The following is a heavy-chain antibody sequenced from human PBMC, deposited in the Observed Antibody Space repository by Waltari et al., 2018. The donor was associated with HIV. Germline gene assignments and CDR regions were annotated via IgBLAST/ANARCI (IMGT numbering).Heavy chain of an antibody. D-gene: IGHD3-22*01. J-gene: IGHJ4*02. CDR3: ARDGHFYDSRPLDY. CDR1: GSTPRPYL. V-gene: IGHV3-30*04. CDR2: ISNGGRNK. Sequence: QVQLVVSGGGVVQPGRYLGLSCAAPGSTPRPYLLHWVRQAPGNGLEWVAIISNGGRNKYYADSVKGRFTISRDNSKNTVYLQMNSLRGEDTAVYYCARDGHFYDSRPLDYWGQGTLVTVSS.